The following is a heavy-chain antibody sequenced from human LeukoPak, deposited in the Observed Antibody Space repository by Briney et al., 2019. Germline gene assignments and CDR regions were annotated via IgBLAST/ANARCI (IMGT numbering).Heavy chain of an antibody. CDR2: YYSGST. J-gene: IGHJ4*02. V-gene: IGHV4-59*08. CDR3: VRHFAPFRLGPHFDY. Sequence: YYSGSTHYNPSLKSRVTISVDTSRNQFSLNLTSMTAADTAVYYCVRHFAPFRLGPHFDYWGQGSLVTVSS. D-gene: IGHD1-14*01.